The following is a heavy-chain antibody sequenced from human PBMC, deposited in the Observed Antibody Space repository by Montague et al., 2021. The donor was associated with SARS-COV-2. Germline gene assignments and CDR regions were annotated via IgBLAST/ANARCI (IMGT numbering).Heavy chain of an antibody. CDR2: INHSGST. V-gene: IGHV4-34*01. CDR3: SIPMVRSFSSAFDI. Sequence: SETLSLTCAVYGGSFSGYYWSWIRQPPGKGLELIGEINHSGSTXXXPSXXXRVTISVDTSKNQFSLKLRSGTAADTAVYYCSIPMVRSFSSAFDIWGQGTMVTVSS. D-gene: IGHD3-10*01. CDR1: GGSFSGYY. J-gene: IGHJ3*02.